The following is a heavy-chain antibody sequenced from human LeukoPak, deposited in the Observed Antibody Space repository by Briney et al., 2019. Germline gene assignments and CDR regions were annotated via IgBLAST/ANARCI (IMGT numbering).Heavy chain of an antibody. CDR1: GYTFTNYA. Sequence: ASVKVSCKTSGYTFTNYAMHWVRQAPGQRLEWMGWINAGNGNTKYSQKFQGRVTITRDTSASTAYMEVSSLRSEDTAVYYCARLTYYYDSSGQNWFDPWGQGTLVTVSS. J-gene: IGHJ5*02. CDR2: INAGNGNT. V-gene: IGHV1-3*01. D-gene: IGHD3-22*01. CDR3: ARLTYYYDSSGQNWFDP.